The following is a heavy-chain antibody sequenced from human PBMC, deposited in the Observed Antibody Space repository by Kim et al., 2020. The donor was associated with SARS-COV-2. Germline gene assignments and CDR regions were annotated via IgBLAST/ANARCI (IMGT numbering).Heavy chain of an antibody. CDR3: ARINSIVVVTATPYFDY. J-gene: IGHJ4*02. CDR2: IYTSGST. D-gene: IGHD2-21*02. Sequence: SETLSLTCTVSGGSISSGSYYWSWIRQPAGKGLEWIGRIYTSGSTNYNPSLKSRVTISVDTSKNQFSLKLSSVTAADTAVYYCARINSIVVVTATPYFDYWGQGTLVTVSS. CDR1: GGSISSGSYY. V-gene: IGHV4-61*02.